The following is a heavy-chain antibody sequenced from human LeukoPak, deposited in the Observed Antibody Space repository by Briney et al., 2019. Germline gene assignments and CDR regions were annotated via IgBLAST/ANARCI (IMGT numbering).Heavy chain of an antibody. D-gene: IGHD3-22*01. J-gene: IGHJ4*02. CDR2: MQYSGRT. Sequence: SETLSLTCTVFGGSISSRSYYWDWIRQPPGKGLEWIGSMQYSGRTYYNPSLKSRVTISVDTSKNQFSLKLSSVTVADTAVYYCARGMIGVDRLDYWGQGTLVIVSS. CDR3: ARGMIGVDRLDY. V-gene: IGHV4-39*07. CDR1: GGSISSRSYY.